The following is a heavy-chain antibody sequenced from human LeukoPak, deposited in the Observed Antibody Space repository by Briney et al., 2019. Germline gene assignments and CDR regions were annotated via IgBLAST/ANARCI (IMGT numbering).Heavy chain of an antibody. Sequence: GGSLRLSCAVSGFTFSNYAMTWVSQAPGEGLEWVSSTGGRGDSTFYAGSVKGRFTISRDNSKSTLYLQMNSLRGEDTAIYYCAKDLISASYPYYFDYWGQGTLVTVSS. J-gene: IGHJ4*02. CDR3: AKDLISASYPYYFDY. CDR2: TGGRGDST. V-gene: IGHV3-23*01. CDR1: GFTFSNYA. D-gene: IGHD6-19*01.